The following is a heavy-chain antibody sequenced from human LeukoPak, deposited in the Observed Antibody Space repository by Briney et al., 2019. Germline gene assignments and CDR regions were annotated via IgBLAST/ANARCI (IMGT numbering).Heavy chain of an antibody. J-gene: IGHJ3*02. CDR3: GEMATTKSAFDI. CDR1: GYTFNSYG. CDR2: IIPIFGTA. D-gene: IGHD5-24*01. V-gene: IGHV1-69*06. Sequence: GASVKVSCKASGYTFNSYGISWVRQAPGQGLEWMGGIIPIFGTANYAQKFQGRVTITADKSTSTAYMELSSLRSEDTAVYYCGEMATTKSAFDIWGQGTMVTVSS.